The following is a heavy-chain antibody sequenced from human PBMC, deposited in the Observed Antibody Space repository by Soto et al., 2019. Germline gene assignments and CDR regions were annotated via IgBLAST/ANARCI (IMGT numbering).Heavy chain of an antibody. CDR3: ARDFSSVSHDY. CDR1: GFTFSSYW. J-gene: IGHJ4*02. Sequence: GGSLRLSCAASGFTFSSYWMSWVRQAPGKGLEWVANIKEDGSEKNYVDSVKGRFTISRDNAKNSLYLQMNSLRAEDTAVYYCARDFSSVSHDYWGQGTLVTVSS. V-gene: IGHV3-7*01. D-gene: IGHD2-15*01. CDR2: IKEDGSEK.